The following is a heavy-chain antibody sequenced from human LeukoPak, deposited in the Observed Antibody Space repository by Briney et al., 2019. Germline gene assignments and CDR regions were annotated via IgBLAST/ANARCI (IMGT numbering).Heavy chain of an antibody. CDR1: GGSISSYY. V-gene: IGHV4-34*01. CDR2: INHSGST. J-gene: IGHJ4*02. D-gene: IGHD5-18*01. CDR3: ARTYERPKYSYGYGPYYFDY. Sequence: SETLSLTCTVSGGSISSYYWSWIRQPPGKGLEWIGEINHSGSTNYNPSLKSRVTISVDTSKNQFSLKLSSVTAADTAVYYCARTYERPKYSYGYGPYYFDYWGQGTLVTVSS.